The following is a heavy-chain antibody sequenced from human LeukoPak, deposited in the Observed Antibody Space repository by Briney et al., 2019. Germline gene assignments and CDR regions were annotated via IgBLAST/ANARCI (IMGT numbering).Heavy chain of an antibody. D-gene: IGHD2-15*01. CDR1: GYTLTELS. J-gene: IGHJ5*02. CDR2: FDPEDGET. Sequence: ASVKVSCKASGYTLTELSMHWVRQAPGKGLEWMGGFDPEDGETIYAQKFQGRVTMTEDTSTDTAYMELSSLRSEDTAVYYCATVFGCSGGSCYSSTHNWFDPWGQGTLVTVSS. CDR3: ATVFGCSGGSCYSSTHNWFDP. V-gene: IGHV1-24*01.